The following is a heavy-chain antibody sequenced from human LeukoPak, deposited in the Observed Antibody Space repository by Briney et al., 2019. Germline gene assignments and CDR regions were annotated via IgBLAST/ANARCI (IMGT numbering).Heavy chain of an antibody. Sequence: SVKVSCKASGGTFSSYAISWVRQAPGQGLEWMGGIIPIFDTANYAQRFQGRVTITADESTSTAYMELSSLRSEDTAVYYCARVGAVAGTTGGYYFDYWGQGTLVTVSS. CDR1: GGTFSSYA. D-gene: IGHD6-19*01. CDR3: ARVGAVAGTTGGYYFDY. CDR2: IIPIFDTA. J-gene: IGHJ4*02. V-gene: IGHV1-69*01.